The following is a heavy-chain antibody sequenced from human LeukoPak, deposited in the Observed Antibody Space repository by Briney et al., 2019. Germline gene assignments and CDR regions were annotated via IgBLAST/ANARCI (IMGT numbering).Heavy chain of an antibody. CDR1: GFTFSSYS. V-gene: IGHV3-21*01. CDR2: ISSSSSYI. J-gene: IGHJ6*04. CDR3: ARGPISSSWYYYGRAV. D-gene: IGHD6-13*01. Sequence: GGSLRLSCAASGFTFSSYSMNWVRQAPGKGLEWVSSISSSSSYIYYADSVKGRFTISRDNAKNSLYLQMNSLRAEDTAVYYCARGPISSSWYYYGRAVGAKGTTATVPS.